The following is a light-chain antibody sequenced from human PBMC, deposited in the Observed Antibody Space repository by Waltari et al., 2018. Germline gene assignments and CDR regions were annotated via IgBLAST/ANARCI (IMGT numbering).Light chain of an antibody. J-gene: IGKJ1*01. CDR1: QSVSSD. CDR3: QQYNNWPGT. Sequence: EILMTQSPATLSVSPGEIATLPCRASQSVSSDLAWYPQKPGHAPRLLIYGASTRATGIPARFTGSGSGTEFTLTISSMQSEDFAVYYCQQYNNWPGTFGQGTKVEIK. CDR2: GAS. V-gene: IGKV3-15*01.